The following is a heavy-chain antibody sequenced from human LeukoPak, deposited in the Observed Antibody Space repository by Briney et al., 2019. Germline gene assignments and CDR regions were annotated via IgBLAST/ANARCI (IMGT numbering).Heavy chain of an antibody. V-gene: IGHV1-58*02. Sequence: SVKVSCKASGFTFTSSVMQWVRQARGQRLEWIGWIVVGSGNTNYAQKFQERVTITRDMSTSTAYMELSSLRSEGTAVYYCAAARESPRYSSGWYGFDPWGQGTLVTVSS. CDR2: IVVGSGNT. J-gene: IGHJ5*02. CDR1: GFTFTSSV. CDR3: AAARESPRYSSGWYGFDP. D-gene: IGHD6-19*01.